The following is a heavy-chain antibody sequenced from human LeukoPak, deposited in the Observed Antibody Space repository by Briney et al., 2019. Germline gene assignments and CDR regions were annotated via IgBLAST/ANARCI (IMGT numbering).Heavy chain of an antibody. J-gene: IGHJ3*01. CDR2: VIITGTST. CDR1: GFTFSNYA. CDR3: ARNMTSVTTGGDAFDL. D-gene: IGHD4-17*01. V-gene: IGHV3-23*01. Sequence: GGPLRLSCAASGFTFSNYAMSWVRQAPGRGLEWVSTVIITGTSTYYADSLKGRFTIYRDNSKDPLYLQMNSLRAEDTAVYYCARNMTSVTTGGDAFDLWGQGTMVTVSS.